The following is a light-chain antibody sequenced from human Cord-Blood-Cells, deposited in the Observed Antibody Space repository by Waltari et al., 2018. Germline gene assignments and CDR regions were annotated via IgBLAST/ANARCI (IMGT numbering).Light chain of an antibody. V-gene: IGLV3-27*01. J-gene: IGLJ3*02. CDR3: YSAADNNWV. CDR1: VLAKKY. CDR2: KAR. Sequence: SYELTQPSSVSVSPGQTARITCSGDVLAKKYARWFQQKPGQAPVLVIYKARGRPAGIPERFSGASSGTTVTLTIGGAQVEDEADYYCYSAADNNWVFGGGTKLTVL.